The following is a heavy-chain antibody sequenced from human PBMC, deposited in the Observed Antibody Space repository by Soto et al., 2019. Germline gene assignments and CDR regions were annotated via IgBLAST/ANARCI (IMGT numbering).Heavy chain of an antibody. J-gene: IGHJ6*02. CDR1: GGSVSSGSYY. V-gene: IGHV4-61*01. Sequence: QVQLQESGPGLVKPSGTLSLTCTVSGGSVSSGSYYWSWIRQPPGKGLEWIGYIYYSGSTNYNPSLQSRVTISVDTSKNQFSLKLSSVTAADTAVYYCASMGCSSTSCYESYYYYGMDVWGQGTTVTVSS. CDR3: ASMGCSSTSCYESYYYYGMDV. D-gene: IGHD2-2*01. CDR2: IYYSGST.